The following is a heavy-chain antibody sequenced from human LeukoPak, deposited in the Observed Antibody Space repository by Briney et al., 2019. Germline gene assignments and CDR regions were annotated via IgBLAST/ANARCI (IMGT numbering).Heavy chain of an antibody. D-gene: IGHD1-1*01. Sequence: PGGSLRLSCAASGFTFSSYSMNWVRQAPGEGLEWVSSISSSSSYIYYADSVKGRFTISRDNAKNSLYLQMNSLRAEDTAVYYCARDRTDLFDYWGQGTLVTVSS. CDR1: GFTFSSYS. V-gene: IGHV3-21*01. CDR3: ARDRTDLFDY. CDR2: ISSSSSYI. J-gene: IGHJ4*02.